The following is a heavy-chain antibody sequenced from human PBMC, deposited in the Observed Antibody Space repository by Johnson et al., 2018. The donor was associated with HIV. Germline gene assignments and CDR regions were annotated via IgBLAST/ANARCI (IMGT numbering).Heavy chain of an antibody. D-gene: IGHD3-3*01. J-gene: IGHJ3*02. Sequence: VQLVESGGGVVRPGGSLRLSCVVSGFTLDDYGMSWVRQTPGKGLEWVSGINWNGDSTGYADSVRGRFTISRDSDKNSMYLQMNSLRGEDTALYYCARNPTTQESRLIGDFGALDIWGQGTMVTVSS. CDR2: INWNGDST. V-gene: IGHV3-20*04. CDR1: GFTLDDYG. CDR3: ARNPTTQESRLIGDFGALDI.